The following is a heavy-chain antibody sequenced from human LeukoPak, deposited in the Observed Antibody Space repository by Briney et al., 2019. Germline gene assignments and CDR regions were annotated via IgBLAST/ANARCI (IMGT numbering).Heavy chain of an antibody. CDR2: ISISGSKT. V-gene: IGHV3-23*01. D-gene: IGHD4-17*01. CDR1: EFDFSSHA. CDR3: ANEIRPNDY. J-gene: IGHJ4*02. Sequence: GGSLRLSCAASEFDFSSHAITWVRQAPGKGLEWVSEISISGSKTYYADSVKGRFIISRDNSKNTLYLQMNSLRAEDTAVYYCANEIRPNDYWGQGTRVTVSS.